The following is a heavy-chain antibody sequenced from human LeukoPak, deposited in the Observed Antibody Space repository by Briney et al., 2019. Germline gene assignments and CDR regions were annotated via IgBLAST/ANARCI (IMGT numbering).Heavy chain of an antibody. CDR3: ARGARVRSGWYY. V-gene: IGHV4-34*01. D-gene: IGHD6-19*01. J-gene: IGHJ4*02. Sequence: PSETLSLTCTVSGGSINIGGYYWSWIRQPPGKGLEWLGEINHSGNSNYNPSLKSRVTILVDASRNQFSLKLTSLTAADTAVYYCARGARVRSGWYYWGQGTLATVSS. CDR1: GGSINIGGYY. CDR2: INHSGNS.